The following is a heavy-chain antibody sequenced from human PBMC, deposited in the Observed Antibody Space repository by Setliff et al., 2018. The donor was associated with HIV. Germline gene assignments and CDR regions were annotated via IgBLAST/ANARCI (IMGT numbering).Heavy chain of an antibody. CDR3: AKLLGNGGNSDPFDI. D-gene: IGHD2-21*01. Sequence: GGSLRLSCAASGFLFSSYGMHWVRQAPGKGLERVAVTSYDGYDKYYADSVKGRFTISRDNSKESLYLQMDRLTTADTGLYYCAKLLGNGGNSDPFDIWGQGTSVTVSS. J-gene: IGHJ3*02. CDR1: GFLFSSYG. CDR2: TSYDGYDK. V-gene: IGHV3-30*19.